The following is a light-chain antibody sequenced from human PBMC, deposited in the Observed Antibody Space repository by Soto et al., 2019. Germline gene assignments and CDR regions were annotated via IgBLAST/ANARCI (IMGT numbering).Light chain of an antibody. V-gene: IGKV1-17*01. CDR3: LQHSTYPLT. CDR2: AAS. J-gene: IGKJ1*01. Sequence: DIQMTQFPSSLSASVGDRVTITCRASQGIRTDLGWYQQKPGKAPKRLIYAASSLQSGVPSRCSGSGSGTEFTLEISSMPPEDYATFYCLQHSTYPLTFVQGTKGESK. CDR1: QGIRTD.